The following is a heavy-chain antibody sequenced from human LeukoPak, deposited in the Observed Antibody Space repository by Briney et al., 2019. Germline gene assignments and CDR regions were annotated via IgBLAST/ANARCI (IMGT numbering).Heavy chain of an antibody. CDR2: MSGNGGTT. J-gene: IGHJ4*02. V-gene: IGHV3-23*01. Sequence: GGSLRLSCTASGFTFNLYAMTWVRQAPGKGLEWVSAMSGNGGTTFYADSVKGRFTISRDNSKNTLYLEMNSLRVEDTAVYYCVRDPSEASHPYYFDYWGQGTLVTVSS. CDR3: VRDPSEASHPYYFDY. CDR1: GFTFNLYA. D-gene: IGHD2-2*01.